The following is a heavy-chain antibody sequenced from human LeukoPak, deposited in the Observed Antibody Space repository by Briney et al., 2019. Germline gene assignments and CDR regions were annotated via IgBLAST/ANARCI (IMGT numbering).Heavy chain of an antibody. D-gene: IGHD1-20*01. CDR2: IKSDGITI. V-gene: IGHV3-74*01. CDR3: LRDLNWSLDQ. J-gene: IGHJ4*02. CDR1: GFTFSNYM. Sequence: AGGSLRLSCAASGFTFSNYMMHWVRQAPGKGLVWVSRIKSDGITITYADSVKGRFTISRDNAKNTLYLQTNSLRAEDTAVYYCLRDLNWSLDQWGQGTLVTVSS.